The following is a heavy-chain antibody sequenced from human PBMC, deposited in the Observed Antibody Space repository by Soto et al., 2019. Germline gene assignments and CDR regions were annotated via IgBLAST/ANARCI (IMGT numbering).Heavy chain of an antibody. CDR1: GFTFSSYA. D-gene: IGHD6-19*01. CDR2: ISGSGGST. J-gene: IGHJ6*02. CDR3: AKDGGSRWTNYYYYYGMDV. V-gene: IGHV3-23*01. Sequence: GGSLRLSCAASGFTFSSYAMSWVRQAPGKGLEWVSAISGSGGSTYYADSVKGRFTISRDNSKNTLYLQMSSLRAEDTAVYYCAKDGGSRWTNYYYYYGMDVWGQGTTVTVSS.